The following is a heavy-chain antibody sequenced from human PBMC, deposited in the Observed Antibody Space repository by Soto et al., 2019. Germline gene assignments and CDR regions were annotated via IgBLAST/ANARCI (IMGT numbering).Heavy chain of an antibody. J-gene: IGHJ6*02. CDR1: GFTFSSYG. V-gene: IGHV3-33*01. CDR2: IWNDGSNK. CDR3: GRDHPPLSIPARRYYYYGVDV. Sequence: QVQLVESGGGEVQPGRSLRLSCEASGFTFSSYGMHWVRQAPGKGLEWVAVIWNDGSNKYYADSVKGRFTISRDNSKNTLYLQMNSLRVEDTAVYYCGRDHPPLSIPARRYYYYGVDVWGHGTTVTVSS. D-gene: IGHD6-6*01.